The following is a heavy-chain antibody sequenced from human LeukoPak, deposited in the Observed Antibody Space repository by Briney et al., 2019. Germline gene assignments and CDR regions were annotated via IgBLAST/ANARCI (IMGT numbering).Heavy chain of an antibody. Sequence: GGSLRLSCAASGFTFSSYAMSWVRQAPGKGLEWVSAISGSGGSTYYADSVKGRFTIFRDNAKNSLYLQMNSLRAEDTAVYYCARDSYSSGPNFDYWGQGTLVTVSS. D-gene: IGHD6-19*01. J-gene: IGHJ4*02. CDR3: ARDSYSSGPNFDY. CDR1: GFTFSSYA. V-gene: IGHV3-23*01. CDR2: ISGSGGST.